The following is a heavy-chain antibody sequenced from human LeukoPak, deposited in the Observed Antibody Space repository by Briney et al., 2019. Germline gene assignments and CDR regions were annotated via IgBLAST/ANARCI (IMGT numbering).Heavy chain of an antibody. J-gene: IGHJ4*02. Sequence: PGGSLRLSCAASGFTFDDYAMHWVRQAPGKGLEWVSGISWNSGSIGYADSVKGRFTIPRDNAKNSLYLQMNSLRAEDTALYYCAKAHYYDSSGHAKSYFDYWGQGTLVTVSS. CDR3: AKAHYYDSSGHAKSYFDY. CDR2: ISWNSGSI. CDR1: GFTFDDYA. V-gene: IGHV3-9*01. D-gene: IGHD3-22*01.